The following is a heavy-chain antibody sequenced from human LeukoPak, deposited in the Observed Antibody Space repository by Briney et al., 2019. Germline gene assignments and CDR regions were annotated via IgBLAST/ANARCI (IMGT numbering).Heavy chain of an antibody. CDR1: GYTFTDYY. Sequence: ASVKVSCKVSGYTFTDYYMHWAQQAPGKGLEWMGLVDPEDGETIYAEKFQGRVTITADTSTDTAYMELSSLRSEDTPVYYCATLGNDFWSGYPSRTFDYWGQGTLVTVSS. V-gene: IGHV1-69-2*01. D-gene: IGHD3-3*01. CDR3: ATLGNDFWSGYPSRTFDY. CDR2: VDPEDGET. J-gene: IGHJ4*02.